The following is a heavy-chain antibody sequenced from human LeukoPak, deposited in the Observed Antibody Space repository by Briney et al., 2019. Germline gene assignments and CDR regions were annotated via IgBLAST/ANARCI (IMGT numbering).Heavy chain of an antibody. D-gene: IGHD2-15*01. Sequence: PGGSLRLSCTGSGFTFRDYGMSWVRQAPGKGLEWVGFIRSKAYGGTTEYAASVKGRFTISRDDSKSTAYLQMNSLKTEDTAVYYCTRPRYCSGGSCYFDYWGQGTLVTVSS. CDR1: GFTFRDYG. CDR3: TRPRYCSGGSCYFDY. J-gene: IGHJ4*02. V-gene: IGHV3-49*04. CDR2: IRSKAYGGTT.